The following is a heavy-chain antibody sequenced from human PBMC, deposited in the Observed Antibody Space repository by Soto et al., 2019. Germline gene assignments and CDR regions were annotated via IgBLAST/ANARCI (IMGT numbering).Heavy chain of an antibody. CDR1: GFTFSSYA. CDR3: ARDPPATRHGMDV. J-gene: IGHJ6*02. CDR2: IGSSGGST. V-gene: IGHV3-23*01. Sequence: GESLKISCAASGFTFSSYAMNWVRQAPGKGPEWVSGIGSSGGSTYYADSVKGRFTISRDNSKNTLYLQMKSLRAEDTAVYYCARDPPATRHGMDVWGQGTTVTVSS.